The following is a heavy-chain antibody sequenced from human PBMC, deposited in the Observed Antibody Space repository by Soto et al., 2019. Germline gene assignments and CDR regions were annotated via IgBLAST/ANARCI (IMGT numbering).Heavy chain of an antibody. J-gene: IGHJ3*01. CDR2: IYYSGTT. D-gene: IGHD2-15*01. CDR1: GYSISSSNW. Sequence: PSETLSLTCAVSGYSISSSNWWGWIRQPPGKGLEWIGYIYYSGTTYYNPSLKSRVTMSVDTSKNQFSLKLNSVTAADTAVYYCAGEPKGGPVAGAFDLWGQETMVTVSS. CDR3: AGEPKGGPVAGAFDL. V-gene: IGHV4-28*03.